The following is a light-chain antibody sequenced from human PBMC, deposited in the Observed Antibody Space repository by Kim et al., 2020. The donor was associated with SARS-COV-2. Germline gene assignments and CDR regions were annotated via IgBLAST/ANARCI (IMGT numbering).Light chain of an antibody. CDR2: QDS. CDR1: KLGDKY. V-gene: IGLV3-1*01. Sequence: VSPGQTASITCSGGKLGDKYACWYQQKPGQSPVLVIYQDSKRPSGIPERFSGSNSGNTATLTISGTQAMDEADYYCQAWDSSIVVFGGGTQLTVL. CDR3: QAWDSSIVV. J-gene: IGLJ2*01.